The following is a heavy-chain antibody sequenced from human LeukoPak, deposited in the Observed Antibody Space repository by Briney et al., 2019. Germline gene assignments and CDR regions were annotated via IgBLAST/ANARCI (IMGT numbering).Heavy chain of an antibody. V-gene: IGHV1-24*01. CDR3: ASVAVAGTGAWYGMDV. CDR1: GYTLTELS. CDR2: FDPEDGET. J-gene: IGHJ6*02. Sequence: ASVTVSCKVSGYTLTELSMHWVRQAPGKGLEWMGGFDPEDGETIYAQKFQGRVTTTEDTSTDTAYMELSSLRSEDTAVYYCASVAVAGTGAWYGMDVWGQGTTVTVSS. D-gene: IGHD6-19*01.